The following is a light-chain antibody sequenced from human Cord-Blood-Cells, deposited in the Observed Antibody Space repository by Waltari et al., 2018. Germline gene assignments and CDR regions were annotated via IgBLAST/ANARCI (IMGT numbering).Light chain of an antibody. CDR1: QSVSSN. CDR2: GAS. V-gene: IGKV3-15*01. CDR3: QQYNNWPYS. Sequence: EIVMKQSPAPLSVSPGERATLSCRASQSVSSNLAWYQQKPGQAPRLLIYGASTRATGISARFSGSGSGTEFTLTISSLQSEDFAVYYCQQYNNWPYSFGQGTKLEIK. J-gene: IGKJ2*03.